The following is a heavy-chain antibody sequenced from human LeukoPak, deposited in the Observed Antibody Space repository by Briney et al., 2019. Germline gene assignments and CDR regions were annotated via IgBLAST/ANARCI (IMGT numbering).Heavy chain of an antibody. CDR1: GEPFTGYY. J-gene: IGHJ4*02. CDR2: IHHSGST. CDR3: ARARLGRCTNGICRYFDY. D-gene: IGHD2-8*01. Sequence: PSETLSLTCAVHGEPFTGYYWSWIRQSPGRGLEWLGEIHHSGSTNYNPSLKRPVTLSVDASRNEVSLKVDSVTAADTAVYFCARARLGRCTNGICRYFDYWGQGSVVTVSS. V-gene: IGHV4-34*01.